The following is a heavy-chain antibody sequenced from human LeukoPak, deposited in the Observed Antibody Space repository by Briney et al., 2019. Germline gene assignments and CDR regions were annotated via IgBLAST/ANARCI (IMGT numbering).Heavy chain of an antibody. CDR3: ARDYSGEWEQLTGWWFDP. CDR1: GYSFADYY. V-gene: IGHV1-2*02. CDR2: IKPNSGDT. D-gene: IGHD1-26*01. J-gene: IGHJ5*02. Sequence: ASVKVSCKASGYSFADYYMHWVRQAPGQGLEWMGWIKPNSGDTRSAQKFQGRVIMTRGTSTGTAYMELSSLRYDDTAVYYCARDYSGEWEQLTGWWFDPWGQGTLVIVSS.